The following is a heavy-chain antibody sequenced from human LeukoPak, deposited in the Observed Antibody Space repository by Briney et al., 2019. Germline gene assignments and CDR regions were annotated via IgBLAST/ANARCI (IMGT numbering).Heavy chain of an antibody. V-gene: IGHV3-48*03. Sequence: GGSLRLSRAASGFTFSRYEMNWVRQAPGKGLEWVSYISSSGSTIYYADSVKGRFTISRDNAKNSLYLQMNSLRAEDTAVYYCAREAGSSWFAPLDYWGQGTLVTVSS. CDR3: AREAGSSWFAPLDY. CDR1: GFTFSRYE. D-gene: IGHD6-13*01. CDR2: ISSSGSTI. J-gene: IGHJ4*02.